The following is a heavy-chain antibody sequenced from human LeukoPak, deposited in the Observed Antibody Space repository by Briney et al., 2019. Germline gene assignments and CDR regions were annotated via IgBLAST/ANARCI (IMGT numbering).Heavy chain of an antibody. D-gene: IGHD2-15*01. V-gene: IGHV3-11*01. CDR1: GFTFSDYY. J-gene: IGHJ3*02. CDR3: AREYCSGGSCYLDI. Sequence: PGGSLRLSCAASGFTFSDYYMSWIRQAPGKGLEWVSYISSSANTIYYADSVKGRFTISRDNAKNSLYLQMNSLRAEDTAVYFCAREYCSGGSCYLDIWGQGTMVTVSS. CDR2: ISSSANTI.